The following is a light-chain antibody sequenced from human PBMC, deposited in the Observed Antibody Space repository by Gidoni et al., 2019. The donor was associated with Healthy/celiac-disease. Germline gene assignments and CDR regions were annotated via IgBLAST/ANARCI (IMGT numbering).Light chain of an antibody. CDR1: QSVSSSN. CDR3: QQYGSSPSWT. Sequence: EIVLTQSPGPLSLSPGERATLSCRASQSVSSSNLAWYQQKPGQAPMLLIYGASSRAPGIPDRFSGSGSGTDFTLTISRLEPEDFAVYYCQQYGSSPSWTFGQGTKVEIK. J-gene: IGKJ1*01. V-gene: IGKV3-20*01. CDR2: GAS.